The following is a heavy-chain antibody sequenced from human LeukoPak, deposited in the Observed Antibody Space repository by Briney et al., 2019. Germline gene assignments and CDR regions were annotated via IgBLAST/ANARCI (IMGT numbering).Heavy chain of an antibody. D-gene: IGHD3-22*01. J-gene: IGHJ6*03. Sequence: SETLSLTCTVSGGSIISYYWTWIRQPAGKGLEWIGRIYASGATNYNPSLQSRVTLSVDTSNNQFSLKLRSVTAADTAVYYCARYPKSYYSERSGLAYYYYYMDVWGKGTTVTVSS. CDR2: IYASGAT. V-gene: IGHV4-4*07. CDR1: GGSIISYY. CDR3: ARYPKSYYSERSGLAYYYYYMDV.